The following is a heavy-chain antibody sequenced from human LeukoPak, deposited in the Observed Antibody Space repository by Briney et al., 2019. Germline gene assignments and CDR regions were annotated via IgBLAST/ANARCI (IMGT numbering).Heavy chain of an antibody. CDR3: ARVSGSYYFDY. Sequence: GGSLRLSCAASGFAVSSNYMSWVRQAPGRGLEWVSVIYSGGSTYYADSVKGRFTISRDNSKNTLYLQMNSLRAEDTAVYYCARVSGSYYFDYWGQGTLVTVSS. J-gene: IGHJ4*02. CDR1: GFAVSSNY. D-gene: IGHD1-26*01. V-gene: IGHV3-53*01. CDR2: IYSGGST.